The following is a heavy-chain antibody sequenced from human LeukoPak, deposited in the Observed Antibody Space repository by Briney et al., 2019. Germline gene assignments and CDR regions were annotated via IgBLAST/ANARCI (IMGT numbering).Heavy chain of an antibody. CDR1: GFTFSNYV. D-gene: IGHD3-10*01. V-gene: IGHV3-23*01. Sequence: PGGSLRLSCVASGFTFSNYVMYWVRQVPGKGLEGVLGIIGTSSYTYSADFVKGRFTISRDNSKNTLYLQMGSLRAEDMAVYYCARGILWFGELLPYYFDYWGQGTLVTVSS. J-gene: IGHJ4*02. CDR2: IIGTSSYT. CDR3: ARGILWFGELLPYYFDY.